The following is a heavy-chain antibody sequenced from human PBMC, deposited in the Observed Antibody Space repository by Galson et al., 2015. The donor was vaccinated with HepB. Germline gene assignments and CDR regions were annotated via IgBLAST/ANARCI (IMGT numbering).Heavy chain of an antibody. J-gene: IGHJ6*03. CDR2: ISGSGGST. D-gene: IGHD6-19*01. CDR3: AKGGGWSFSARYYYYMDV. CDR1: GFTFSSYA. V-gene: IGHV3-23*01. Sequence: SLRLSCAASGFTFSSYAMSWVRQAPGKGLEWVSAISGSGGSTYYADSVKGRFTISRDNSKNTLYLQMNSLRAEDTAVYYCAKGGGWSFSARYYYYMDVWGKGTTVTVSS.